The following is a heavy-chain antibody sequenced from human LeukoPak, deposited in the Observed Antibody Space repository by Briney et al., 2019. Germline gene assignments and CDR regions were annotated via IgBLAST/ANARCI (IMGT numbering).Heavy chain of an antibody. D-gene: IGHD3-9*01. Sequence: GGSLRLSCAAFGFTLSDYSMSWIRQAPGKGLVWVSRINSDGSSTSYADSVKGRFTISRDNAKNTLYLQMNSLRAEDTAVYYCARDRGDWLSFFDYWGQGTLVTVSS. CDR1: GFTLSDYS. CDR2: INSDGSST. CDR3: ARDRGDWLSFFDY. J-gene: IGHJ4*02. V-gene: IGHV3-74*01.